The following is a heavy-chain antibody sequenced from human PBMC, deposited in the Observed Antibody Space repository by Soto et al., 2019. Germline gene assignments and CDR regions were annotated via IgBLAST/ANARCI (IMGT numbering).Heavy chain of an antibody. V-gene: IGHV4-31*03. CDR2: IYYSGST. CDR3: ARGQSDFWSGSYFYGMDV. D-gene: IGHD3-3*01. J-gene: IGHJ6*02. Sequence: PSETLSLTCTVSGGSISSGGYYWSWIRQHPGKGLEWIGYIYYSGSTYYNPSLKSRVTISVDTSKNQFSLKLSSVTAADTAVYYCARGQSDFWSGSYFYGMDVWGQGTPVTVSS. CDR1: GGSISSGGYY.